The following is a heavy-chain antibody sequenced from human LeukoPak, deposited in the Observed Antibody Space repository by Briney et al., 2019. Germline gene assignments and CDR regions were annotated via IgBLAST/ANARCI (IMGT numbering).Heavy chain of an antibody. Sequence: GESLKISCKGSGYTFDTYWIGWVRQMPGKGLEWMGIIYPGDSDTRYSPSFQGQVTISANKSISTAYLQWSSLKASDTAMYYCARVEERDEYYFDYWGQGTLVTVSS. CDR2: IYPGDSDT. CDR3: ARVEERDEYYFDY. V-gene: IGHV5-51*01. J-gene: IGHJ4*02. CDR1: GYTFDTYW. D-gene: IGHD3-3*01.